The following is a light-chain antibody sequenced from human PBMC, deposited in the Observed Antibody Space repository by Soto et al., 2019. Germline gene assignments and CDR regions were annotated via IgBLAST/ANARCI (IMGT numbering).Light chain of an antibody. Sequence: QSVLTQPASVSGSLGQSITISCIGTSSDVGGYNYVSWYQQHPGKAPKLKIYDVRNRPSGVSNRFSGSKSGNTASLTISGLQAEDEADYYCSSYTSSGTRVFGGGTKLTVL. CDR1: SSDVGGYNY. V-gene: IGLV2-14*01. CDR3: SSYTSSGTRV. CDR2: DVR. J-gene: IGLJ2*01.